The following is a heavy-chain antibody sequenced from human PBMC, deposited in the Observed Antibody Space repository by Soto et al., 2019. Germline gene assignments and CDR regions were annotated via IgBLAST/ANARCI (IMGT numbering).Heavy chain of an antibody. CDR1: GFTLNNSA. D-gene: IGHD2-2*01. CDR2: IVVGSGRT. V-gene: IGHV1-58*02. CDR3: PKKSWRYSDAFYI. J-gene: IGHJ3*02. Sequence: QMQLVQSGPEVKKPGTSVKVSCKASGFTLNNSAMQWVRQARGQRLEWIGWIVVGSGRTNYAQKFQERVTTTWDKSQSPAHMEVGNPRSQDTALYLCPKKSWRYSDAFYIWGPRAKVTVSS.